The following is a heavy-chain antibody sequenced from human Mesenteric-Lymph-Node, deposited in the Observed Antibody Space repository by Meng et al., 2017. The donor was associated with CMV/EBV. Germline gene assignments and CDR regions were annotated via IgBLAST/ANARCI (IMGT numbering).Heavy chain of an antibody. CDR3: ARQWGYTYGKQRDWFDP. J-gene: IGHJ5*02. CDR2: ISGRGETT. D-gene: IGHD5-18*01. V-gene: IGHV3-23*01. Sequence: GESLKISCAASGFTFSISDMNWVRQAPGKGLEWVSVISGRGETTDYADSVKGRFTISRDNSKNTLYLQINSLRADDTAMYYCARQWGYTYGKQRDWFDPWGQGTLVTVSS. CDR1: GFTFSISD.